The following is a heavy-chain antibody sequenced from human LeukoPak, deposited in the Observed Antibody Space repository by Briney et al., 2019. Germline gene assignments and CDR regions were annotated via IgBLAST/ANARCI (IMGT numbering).Heavy chain of an antibody. CDR1: GGSISSYY. J-gene: IGHJ6*03. CDR3: VRHIIVVPAPYYMDV. V-gene: IGHV4-59*08. D-gene: IGHD2-2*01. Sequence: SETLSLTCTVSGGSISSYYWSWIRQPPGKGLEWIGYIYYSGSTNYNPSLKSRVTISVDTSKNQLSLKLNSVTAADTAIYYCVRHIIVVPAPYYMDVWGKGTAVTISS. CDR2: IYYSGST.